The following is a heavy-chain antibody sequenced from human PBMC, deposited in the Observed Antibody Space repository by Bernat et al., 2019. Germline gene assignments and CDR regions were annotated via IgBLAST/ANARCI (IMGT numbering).Heavy chain of an antibody. CDR3: ASAPMTTVTTSSLDYMDV. CDR1: GFTFSSYW. D-gene: IGHD4-11*01. V-gene: IGHV3-7*03. Sequence: EVQLVESGGGLVQPGGSLRLSCAASGFTFSSYWMSWVRQAPGKGLEWVANRKTDGSEKYYVDSVKGRFTISRDNAKNSLYLQMNSLRAEDTAVYYCASAPMTTVTTSSLDYMDVWGKGTTVTVSS. J-gene: IGHJ6*03. CDR2: RKTDGSEK.